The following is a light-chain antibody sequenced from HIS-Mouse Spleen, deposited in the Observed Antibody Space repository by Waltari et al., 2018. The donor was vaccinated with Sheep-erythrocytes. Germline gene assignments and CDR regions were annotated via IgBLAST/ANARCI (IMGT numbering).Light chain of an antibody. J-gene: IGLJ3*02. CDR3: CSYAGSSTPWV. Sequence: QSALTQPASVSGSPGQSITISCTGTSSDVGSYNLVSWYQQHPGNAPKLMIYEGSKRPSGVSNRFSGPKAGNTASLTISGLQAEDEADYYCCSYAGSSTPWVFGGGTKLTVL. CDR2: EGS. V-gene: IGLV2-23*01. CDR1: SSDVGSYNL.